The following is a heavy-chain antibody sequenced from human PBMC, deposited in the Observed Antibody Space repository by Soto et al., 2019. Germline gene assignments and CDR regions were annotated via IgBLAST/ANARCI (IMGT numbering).Heavy chain of an antibody. CDR2: IYYSGST. Sequence: SETLSLTCTVSGGSISSYYWSWIRQPPGKGLEWIGYIYYSGSTNYNPSLKSRVTISVDTSKNQFSLKLSSVTAADTAVYYCARALRYFDWTFDYWGQGTLVTVSS. V-gene: IGHV4-59*01. J-gene: IGHJ4*02. D-gene: IGHD3-9*01. CDR1: GGSISSYY. CDR3: ARALRYFDWTFDY.